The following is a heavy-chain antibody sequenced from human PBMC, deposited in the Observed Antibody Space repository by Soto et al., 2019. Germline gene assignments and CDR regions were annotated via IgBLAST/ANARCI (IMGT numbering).Heavy chain of an antibody. CDR1: GYTFTSYG. D-gene: IGHD2-21*01. Sequence: ASVKVSCKASGYTFTSYGISWVRQAPGQGIEWMGWISVYNGNTKYAQKLQGRVTMTTDTSTSTAYMELRSLRSDDTAVYYCARDAVFCGGFYHYYQWGRDFGGKGPTGTVS. V-gene: IGHV1-18*01. CDR2: ISVYNGNT. CDR3: ARDAVFCGGFYHYYQWGRDF. J-gene: IGHJ6*04.